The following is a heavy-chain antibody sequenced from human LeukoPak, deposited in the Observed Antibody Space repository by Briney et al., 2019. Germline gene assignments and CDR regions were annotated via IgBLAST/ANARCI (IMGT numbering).Heavy chain of an antibody. CDR2: ISGSGGST. V-gene: IGHV3-23*01. CDR3: AKDSPLLGYCSSTSCPPMGYYHGMDV. Sequence: GGSLRLSCAASGFTFSSYAMSWVRQAPGKGLEWVSAISGSGGSTYYADSVKGRFTISRDNSKNTLYLQMNSLRAEDTAVYYCAKDSPLLGYCSSTSCPPMGYYHGMDVGAQGTTVTVSS. D-gene: IGHD2-2*01. CDR1: GFTFSSYA. J-gene: IGHJ6*02.